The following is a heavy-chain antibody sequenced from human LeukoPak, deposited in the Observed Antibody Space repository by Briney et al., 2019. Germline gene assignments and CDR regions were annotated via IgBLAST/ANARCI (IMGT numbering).Heavy chain of an antibody. D-gene: IGHD5-18*01. CDR2: IYNSGST. J-gene: IGHJ4*02. CDR1: DGSINIYY. CDR3: ARGYNYGAHYWFDY. Sequence: SETLSLTCTVSDGSINIYYWSWIRQAPGKGLEWIGYIYNSGSTNYNPSLRRRVTISMDTSKTQFSLRLTSVTAADTAMYYCARGYNYGAHYWFDYWGQGTLVTVSS. V-gene: IGHV4-59*01.